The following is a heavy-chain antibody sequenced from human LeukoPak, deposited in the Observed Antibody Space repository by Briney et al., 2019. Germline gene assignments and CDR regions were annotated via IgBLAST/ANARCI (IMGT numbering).Heavy chain of an antibody. CDR3: VRAAMPYIINGRRFDY. D-gene: IGHD2-2*01. J-gene: IGHJ4*02. CDR1: GFTSSAYD. Sequence: GESLRLSCAASGFTSSAYDMHWVRQITGGGLEWVSTSGTVGDTFYSDSVKGRFTISRENAKNSVHLQMNSLRVEDSAIYFCVRAAMPYIINGRRFDYWGQGTLVTVSS. V-gene: IGHV3-13*04. CDR2: SGTVGDT.